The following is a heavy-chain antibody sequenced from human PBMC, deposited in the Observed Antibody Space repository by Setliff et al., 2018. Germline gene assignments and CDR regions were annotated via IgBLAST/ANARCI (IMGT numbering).Heavy chain of an antibody. Sequence: PGESLKISCKGSGYSFTSYWIGWVRQMPGKGLEWMGIIYPGDSDNTYSPSFQGQVTISADKSINTAYLQGSSLKASDTAIYYCARVGPLTDDAFDIWGQGTMVTVSS. CDR2: IYPGDSDN. V-gene: IGHV5-51*01. J-gene: IGHJ3*02. CDR1: GYSFTSYW. D-gene: IGHD1-26*01. CDR3: ARVGPLTDDAFDI.